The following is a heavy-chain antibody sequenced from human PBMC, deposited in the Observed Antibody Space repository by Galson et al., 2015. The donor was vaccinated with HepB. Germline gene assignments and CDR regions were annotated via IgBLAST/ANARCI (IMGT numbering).Heavy chain of an antibody. V-gene: IGHV3-48*01. Sequence: SLRLSCAASGFTFSSYSMNWVRQAPGKGLEWVSYISSSSTIYYADSVKGRFTISRDNAKNSLYLQMNSLRAEDTAVYYCARDTGSANTAMVSVGLDYWGQGTLVTVSS. D-gene: IGHD5-18*01. CDR1: GFTFSSYS. J-gene: IGHJ4*02. CDR2: ISSSSTI. CDR3: ARDTGSANTAMVSVGLDY.